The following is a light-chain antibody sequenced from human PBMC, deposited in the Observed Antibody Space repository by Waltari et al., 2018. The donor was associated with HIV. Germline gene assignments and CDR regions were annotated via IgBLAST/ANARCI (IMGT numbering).Light chain of an antibody. J-gene: IGLJ2*01. CDR3: SSYGDTNKLI. CDR2: EVN. CDR1: SSDIGSYDY. Sequence: QSALTQPPSASGSPGQSVSISCTGSSSDIGSYDYVSWYQQHPGNVPKLIIYEVNRRPSRVPNRFSGSKSGNTASLTVSGLQADDEAYYYCSSYGDTNKLIFGGGTKLTVL. V-gene: IGLV2-8*01.